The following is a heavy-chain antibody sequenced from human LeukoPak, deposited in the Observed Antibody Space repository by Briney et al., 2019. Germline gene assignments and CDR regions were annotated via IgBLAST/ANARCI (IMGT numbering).Heavy chain of an antibody. D-gene: IGHD3-22*01. CDR3: ARITMIVVPDMYYFDY. CDR1: GYTFTGYY. J-gene: IGHJ4*02. Sequence: ASVKLFCKSSGYTFTGYYIHWVRQAPGQGLEWMGWINPNSGGTKYEQKFQGRVTMTTDTSISTAYMELSRLRSDDTPVYYCARITMIVVPDMYYFDYWGQGTLVTVSS. CDR2: INPNSGGT. V-gene: IGHV1-2*02.